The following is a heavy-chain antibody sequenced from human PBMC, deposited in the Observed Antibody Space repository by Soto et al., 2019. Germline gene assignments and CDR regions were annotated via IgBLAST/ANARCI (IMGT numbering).Heavy chain of an antibody. CDR2: ISGSGDST. CDR3: AKRMTTLTHYYYYYNMGV. J-gene: IGHJ6*02. CDR1: GFAFRNYA. V-gene: IGHV3-23*01. Sequence: HPGGSLRLSCVASGFAFRNYAMSWVRQAPGKGLEWVSTISGSGDSTFYSDSVKGRCSISRDNSKNTLSLQLNSLRADDTAVYYCAKRMTTLTHYYYYYNMGVWGQGTTVTVSS.